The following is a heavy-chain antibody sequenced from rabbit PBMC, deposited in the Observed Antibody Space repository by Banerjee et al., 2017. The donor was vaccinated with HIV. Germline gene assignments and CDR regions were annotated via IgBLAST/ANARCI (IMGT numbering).Heavy chain of an antibody. CDR2: IYTGSSDST. CDR1: GFSFSSSYY. J-gene: IGHJ4*01. V-gene: IGHV1S45*01. Sequence: QEQLEESGGDLVKPEGSLTLTCTASGFSFSSSYYMCWVRQAPGKGLEWIACIYTGSSDSTYYASWAKGRFTISKTSWTTVTLQMTSLTAADTASYFCARDLAGVIGWNFNLWGPGTLVTVS. D-gene: IGHD4-1*01. CDR3: ARDLAGVIGWNFNL.